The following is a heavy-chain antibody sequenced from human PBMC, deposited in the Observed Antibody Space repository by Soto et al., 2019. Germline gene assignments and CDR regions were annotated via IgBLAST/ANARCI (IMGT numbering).Heavy chain of an antibody. Sequence: EVQLVESGGGLVQPGGSLRLSCAASGFTFSSYEMNWVRQAPGKGLEWVSYISSRGSTIYYADSVKGRFTISRDNAKNSLYVQMNSLRAEDTAVYYCAREFGAMVRFDYWGQGTLVTVSS. D-gene: IGHD3-10*01. CDR1: GFTFSSYE. CDR3: AREFGAMVRFDY. J-gene: IGHJ4*02. CDR2: ISSRGSTI. V-gene: IGHV3-48*03.